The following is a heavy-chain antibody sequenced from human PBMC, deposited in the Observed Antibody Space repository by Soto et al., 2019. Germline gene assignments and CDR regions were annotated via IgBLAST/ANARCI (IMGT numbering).Heavy chain of an antibody. CDR2: LIPIFGTA. CDR1: GGTFSSYA. V-gene: IGHV1-69*06. D-gene: IGHD4-4*01. CDR3: AREPDFAYRFDP. Sequence: QVQLVQSGAEVKKPGSSVKVSCKSSGGTFSSYAISWVRQAPGQGLEWMGGLIPIFGTANYAQKLQGRVTITADKSTSTAYMELSSLISEDTAVYYCAREPDFAYRFDPWGQGTLVTVSS. J-gene: IGHJ5*02.